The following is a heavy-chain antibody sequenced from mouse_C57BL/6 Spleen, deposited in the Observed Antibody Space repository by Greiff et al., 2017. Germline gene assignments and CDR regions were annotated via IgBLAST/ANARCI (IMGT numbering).Heavy chain of an antibody. CDR3: VRHGGVDYAMDY. CDR1: GFSFNTYA. J-gene: IGHJ4*01. D-gene: IGHD1-1*01. Sequence: EVQLVESGGGLVQPKGSLKLSCAASGFSFNTYAMNWVRQAPGKGLEWVARIRSKSNNYATYYADSVKDRFTISRDDSESMLYLQMNNLKTEDTAMYYCVRHGGVDYAMDYWGQGTSVTVSS. CDR2: IRSKSNNYAT. V-gene: IGHV10-1*01.